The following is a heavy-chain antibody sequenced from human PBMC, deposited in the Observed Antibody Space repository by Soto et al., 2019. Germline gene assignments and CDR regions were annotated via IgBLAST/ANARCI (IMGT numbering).Heavy chain of an antibody. D-gene: IGHD2-15*01. CDR2: ISGSGGST. CDR1: GFTFSSYA. V-gene: IGHV3-23*01. J-gene: IGHJ5*02. Sequence: PGGSLRLSCAASGFTFSSYAMSWVRQAPGKGLEWVSAISGSGGSTYYADSVKGRFTISRDNSKNTLYLQMNSLRAEDTAVYYCAKDGGATDTVVVVAATNWFDPWGQGTLVTVSS. CDR3: AKDGGATDTVVVVAATNWFDP.